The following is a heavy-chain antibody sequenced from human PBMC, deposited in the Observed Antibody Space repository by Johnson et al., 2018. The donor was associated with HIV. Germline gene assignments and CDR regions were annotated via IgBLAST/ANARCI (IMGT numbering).Heavy chain of an antibody. Sequence: MLLVESGGGLVQPGGSLRLSCAASGFTVNSNYINWVRQAPGKGLECVSGIYSGGRTYYADSVKGRFTISRDKSKNTLYLQMNSLRAEDTAVYYCAKVRSGWSTGALDIWGQGTMVTVSS. CDR2: IYSGGRT. D-gene: IGHD6-19*01. CDR1: GFTVNSNY. CDR3: AKVRSGWSTGALDI. J-gene: IGHJ3*02. V-gene: IGHV3-66*01.